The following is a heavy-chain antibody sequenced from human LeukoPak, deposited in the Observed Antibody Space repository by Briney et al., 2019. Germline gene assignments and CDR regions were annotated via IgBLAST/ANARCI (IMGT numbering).Heavy chain of an antibody. D-gene: IGHD3-16*01. CDR2: IKEDGSEN. CDR1: GFTISDYW. Sequence: GGSLRRSCVASGFTISDYWMSWVRQAPGKGLGWMANIKEDGSENYYVDSVRGRFTISRDNAKNSLYLQMNSLRAEDTAMYYCARAYTGGIFDSWGQGTLVTVSS. V-gene: IGHV3-7*04. CDR3: ARAYTGGIFDS. J-gene: IGHJ4*02.